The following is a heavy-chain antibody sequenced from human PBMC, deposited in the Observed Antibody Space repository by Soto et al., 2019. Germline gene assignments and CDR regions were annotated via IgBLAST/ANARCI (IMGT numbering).Heavy chain of an antibody. CDR3: TRDYDFWSGHYPDYYYYGMDV. V-gene: IGHV3-49*03. CDR2: IRSKAYGGTT. D-gene: IGHD3-3*01. CDR1: GFTFGDYA. J-gene: IGHJ6*02. Sequence: GGSLRLSCTASGFTFGDYAMSWFRQAPGKGLEWVGFIRSKAYGGTTEYAASVKGRFTISRDDSKSIAYLQMNSLKTEDTAVYYCTRDYDFWSGHYPDYYYYGMDVLGQGTTVTVS.